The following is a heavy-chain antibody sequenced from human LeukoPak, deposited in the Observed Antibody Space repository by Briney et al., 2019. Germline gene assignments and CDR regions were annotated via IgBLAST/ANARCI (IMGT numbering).Heavy chain of an antibody. CDR1: GGSISNDNYH. J-gene: IGHJ3*01. CDR2: MYYNGST. Sequence: SETLSLTCSVSGGSISNDNYHWGWIRQPPGKGLEWIGSMYYNGSTYYNPSLKSRVTISVDTSKNQFSLNLRSVTAADTAVYYCAVLLAGVSDGFDNAFDFWGQGTMVTVSS. CDR3: AVLLAGVSDGFDNAFDF. V-gene: IGHV4-39*07. D-gene: IGHD5-24*01.